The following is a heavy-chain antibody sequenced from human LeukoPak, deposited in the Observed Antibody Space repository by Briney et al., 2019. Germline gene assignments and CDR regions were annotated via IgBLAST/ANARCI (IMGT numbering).Heavy chain of an antibody. V-gene: IGHV1-2*02. J-gene: IGHJ6*02. CDR2: INPNSGGT. Sequence: ASVKVSCKASGYTFTSYGISWVRQAPGQGLEWMGWINPNSGGTNYAQKFQGRVTMTRDTSISTAYMELSRLRSDDTAVYYCASHYYGSGSYSYYYYGMDVWGQGTTVTVSS. CDR1: GYTFTSYG. D-gene: IGHD3-10*01. CDR3: ASHYYGSGSYSYYYYGMDV.